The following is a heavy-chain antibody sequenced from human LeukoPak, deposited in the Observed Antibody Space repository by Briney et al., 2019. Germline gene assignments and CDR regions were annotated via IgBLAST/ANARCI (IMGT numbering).Heavy chain of an antibody. V-gene: IGHV1-69*05. J-gene: IGHJ4*02. CDR2: IIPIFGTA. Sequence: SVKVSCKASGGTFSSYAIIWVRQAPGQGLEWMGGIIPIFGTANYAQKFQGRVTITTDESTSTAYMELSSLRSEDTAVYYCARVRSRDGYNCRFFDYWGQGTLVTVSS. D-gene: IGHD5-24*01. CDR3: ARVRSRDGYNCRFFDY. CDR1: GGTFSSYA.